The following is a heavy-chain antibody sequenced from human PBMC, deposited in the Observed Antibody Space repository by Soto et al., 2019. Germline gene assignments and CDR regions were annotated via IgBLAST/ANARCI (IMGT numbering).Heavy chain of an antibody. D-gene: IGHD1-1*01. CDR2: ISAYNGNT. J-gene: IGHJ5*02. CDR1: GYTFTSYG. CDR3: ARDEWNGGADWFDP. V-gene: IGHV1-18*01. Sequence: ASVKVSCKASGYTFTSYGISWVRQAPGQGLEWMGWISAYNGNTNYAQKLQGRVTMTTDTSASTAYMELRSLRSDDTAVYYCARDEWNGGADWFDPWGQGTLVTVSS.